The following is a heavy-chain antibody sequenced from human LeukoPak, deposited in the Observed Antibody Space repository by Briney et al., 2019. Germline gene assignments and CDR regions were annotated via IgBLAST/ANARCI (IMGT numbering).Heavy chain of an antibody. D-gene: IGHD6-13*01. CDR1: GFTFSSFW. V-gene: IGHV3-7*01. CDR3: ATAPAAADSF. Sequence: GGSLRLSCAASGFTFSSFWLTWIRQAPGKGLEWVANIERDGSKKTYVDSVKGRFTISRDNAKNSLYLQMSSLRAEDTAVYYCATAPAAADSFWGQGTLVAVSA. CDR2: IERDGSKK. J-gene: IGHJ4*02.